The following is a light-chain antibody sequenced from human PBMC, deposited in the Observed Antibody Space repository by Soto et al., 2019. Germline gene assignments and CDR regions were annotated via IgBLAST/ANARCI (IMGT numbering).Light chain of an antibody. CDR2: EVT. CDR3: SLYTSSSSWV. V-gene: IGLV2-14*01. CDR1: SSDVGAYNY. J-gene: IGLJ3*02. Sequence: QSALTQPASVSGSPGQSITISCTGTSSDVGAYNYVSWYQQHSGKAPKLIIYEVTNRPSGVSNRFSASKSGNTASLTIFGLQAEDEADYYCSLYTSSSSWVFGGGTKLTVL.